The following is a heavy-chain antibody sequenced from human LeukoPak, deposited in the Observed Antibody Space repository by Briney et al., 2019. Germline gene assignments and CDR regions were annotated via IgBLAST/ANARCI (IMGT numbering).Heavy chain of an antibody. V-gene: IGHV3-53*01. J-gene: IGHJ6*03. CDR2: IYSGGST. Sequence: GGSLRLSCVASGFTVSSNYMSWVRQAPGKGLEWVSVIYSGGSTYYADSVKGRFTISRDNSKNTLYLQMNSLRAEDTAVYYCASSSGSYRTPYYYMDVWGTGTTVTVSS. D-gene: IGHD3-10*01. CDR1: GFTVSSNY. CDR3: ASSSGSYRTPYYYMDV.